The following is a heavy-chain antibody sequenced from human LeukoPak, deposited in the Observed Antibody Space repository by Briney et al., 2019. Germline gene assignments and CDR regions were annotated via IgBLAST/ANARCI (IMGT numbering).Heavy chain of an antibody. J-gene: IGHJ6*02. D-gene: IGHD6-13*01. Sequence: GSLRLSCAASGFTFSSYSMNWVRQAPGKGLEWVSSISSSSSYIYYAVSVKGRFTISRDNAKNSLYLQMNSLRAEDTAVYYCARSRYSSSFYGMDVWGQGTTVTVSS. V-gene: IGHV3-21*01. CDR1: GFTFSSYS. CDR3: ARSRYSSSFYGMDV. CDR2: ISSSSSYI.